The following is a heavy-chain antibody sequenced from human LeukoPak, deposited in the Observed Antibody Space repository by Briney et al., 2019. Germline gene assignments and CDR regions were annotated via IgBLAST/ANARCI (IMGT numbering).Heavy chain of an antibody. CDR1: GYSISRGYS. CDR3: ARFDHVWETHGMDAFDL. D-gene: IGHD3-16*01. V-gene: IGHV4-38-2*01. Sequence: PSETLSLTCAVSGYSISRGYSWGWIRQPPGMGLEWIGNMYHSESTHYNPSLKSRVTISADTSKNQFSLKLSSVTAADTAVYYCARFDHVWETHGMDAFDLWGQGTMVTVSS. CDR2: MYHSEST. J-gene: IGHJ3*01.